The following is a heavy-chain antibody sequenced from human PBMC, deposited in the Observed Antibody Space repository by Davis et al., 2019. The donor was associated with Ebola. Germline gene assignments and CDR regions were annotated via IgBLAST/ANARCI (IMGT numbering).Heavy chain of an antibody. D-gene: IGHD5-24*01. CDR2: ISSSSSYI. V-gene: IGHV3-21*01. CDR3: ARDLAPRRWLQLVY. Sequence: GGSLRLSCAASGFTFSSYEMNWVRQAPGKGLEWVSSISSSSSYIYYADSVKGRFTISRDNAKNSLYLQMNSLRAEDTAVYYCARDLAPRRWLQLVYWGQGTLVTVSS. J-gene: IGHJ4*02. CDR1: GFTFSSYE.